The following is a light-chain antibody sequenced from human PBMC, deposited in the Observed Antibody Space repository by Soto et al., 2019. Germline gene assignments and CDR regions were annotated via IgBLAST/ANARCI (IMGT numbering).Light chain of an antibody. CDR2: EAS. Sequence: DIQMTQSPSTLSASVGDRVTITCRASQSISGSLAWYQQKPGKAPKLLIYEASNLKSGVPSRFSGSGSGTEYTITISSLQPDDSASYYCQQYNGYWTLGQGTRVEIK. J-gene: IGKJ1*01. CDR1: QSISGS. CDR3: QQYNGYWT. V-gene: IGKV1-5*03.